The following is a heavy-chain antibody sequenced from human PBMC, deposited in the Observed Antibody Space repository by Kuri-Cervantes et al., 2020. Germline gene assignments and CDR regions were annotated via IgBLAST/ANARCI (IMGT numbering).Heavy chain of an antibody. CDR1: GGSISSYY. D-gene: IGHD3-10*01. V-gene: IGHV4-59*01. Sequence: SETLSLTCTVSGGSISSYYWSWIRQPPGKGLEWIGYIYYSGSTNYNPSLKSRVTISVDTSKNQFSLKLSSVTAADTAVYYCARDQPYYGSGSYSHYYYYGMDVWGQGPTVTVSS. CDR3: ARDQPYYGSGSYSHYYYYGMDV. J-gene: IGHJ6*02. CDR2: IYYSGST.